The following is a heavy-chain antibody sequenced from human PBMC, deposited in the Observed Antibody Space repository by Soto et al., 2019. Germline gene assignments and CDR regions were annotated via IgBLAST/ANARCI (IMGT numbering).Heavy chain of an antibody. V-gene: IGHV1-46*01. J-gene: IGHJ6*02. CDR3: ARDMIPRYCSGGSCPADYYYYGMDV. Sequence: ASVKVSCKASGYTFTSYYMHWVRQAPGQGLEWMGIINPSGGSTSYAQKFQGRVTMTRDTSTSTVYMELSSLRSEDTAVYYCARDMIPRYCSGGSCPADYYYYGMDVWGQGTTVTVSS. CDR2: INPSGGST. CDR1: GYTFTSYY. D-gene: IGHD2-15*01.